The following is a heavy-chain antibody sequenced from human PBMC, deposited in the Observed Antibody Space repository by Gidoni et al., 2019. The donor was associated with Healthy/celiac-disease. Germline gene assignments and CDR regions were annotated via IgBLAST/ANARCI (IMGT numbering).Heavy chain of an antibody. Sequence: EVQLLESGGGLVQPGGSLRLSCAASGFPFSSSAITWVPQAPGKGLEWVSAIRGSGGSTYYADAVKGRFTISRDNSKNTLYLQMNSLRAEDTAVYYCAKDLSRGIVVVPAALNYYYYYGMDVWGQGTTVTVSS. CDR3: AKDLSRGIVVVPAALNYYYYYGMDV. CDR2: IRGSGGST. CDR1: GFPFSSSA. J-gene: IGHJ6*02. V-gene: IGHV3-23*01. D-gene: IGHD2-2*01.